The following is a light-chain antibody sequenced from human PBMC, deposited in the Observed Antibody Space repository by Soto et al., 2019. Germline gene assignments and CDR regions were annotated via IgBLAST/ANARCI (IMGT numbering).Light chain of an antibody. V-gene: IGKV1-27*01. CDR3: QKYNSDPLT. CDR2: AAS. J-gene: IGKJ3*01. Sequence: DIQMTQSPSSLSASVGDRVTITCRASQGIGNSLAWYQQRPGKVPRLLIYAASTLQSGVPFRFSGSGSGTDFTLTINSLQPEDVATYYCQKYNSDPLTFGPGTKVDVK. CDR1: QGIGNS.